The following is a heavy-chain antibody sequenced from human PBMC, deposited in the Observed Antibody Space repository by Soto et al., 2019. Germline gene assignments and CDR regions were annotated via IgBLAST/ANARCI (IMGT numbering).Heavy chain of an antibody. Sequence: QLQLQEAGPGLVKPSETLSLTCTVSGCSLSRSSFHLGWIRQPPGKGLGWIGSIYYSGSTYYSPSLKSRVTISVDTSKNQFSLKLSSMTAADTAVYYCARRERAAGTDWWFDPWGQGTLVTVSS. V-gene: IGHV4-39*01. J-gene: IGHJ5*02. D-gene: IGHD6-13*01. CDR1: GCSLSRSSFH. CDR2: IYYSGST. CDR3: ARRERAAGTDWWFDP.